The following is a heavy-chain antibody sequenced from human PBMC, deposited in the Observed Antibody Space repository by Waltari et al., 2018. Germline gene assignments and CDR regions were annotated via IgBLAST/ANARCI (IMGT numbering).Heavy chain of an antibody. Sequence: QVQLQESGSGLVKPSETLSLTCTVSGGSISSYYWSWIRQPPGKGLEWIGYIYYSGSTTYTPSLKSRVTISVDTSKNQFSLKLSSVTAADTAVYYCARVTFSGLDYWGQGTLVTVSS. CDR2: IYYSGST. J-gene: IGHJ4*02. V-gene: IGHV4-59*01. D-gene: IGHD6-19*01. CDR1: GGSISSYY. CDR3: ARVTFSGLDY.